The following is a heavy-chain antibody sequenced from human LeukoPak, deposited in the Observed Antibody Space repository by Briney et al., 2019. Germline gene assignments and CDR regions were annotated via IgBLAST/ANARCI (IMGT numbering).Heavy chain of an antibody. CDR3: ARVGPYDSSGSDY. D-gene: IGHD3-22*01. V-gene: IGHV4-34*01. Sequence: SETLSLTCAVYGGSFSGYYWSWIRQPPGKGLEWIGEINHSGSTNYNPSLKSRVTISVDTSKNQFSLKLSSVTAADTAVYYCARVGPYDSSGSDYWGQGTLVTVSS. CDR1: GGSFSGYY. J-gene: IGHJ4*02. CDR2: INHSGST.